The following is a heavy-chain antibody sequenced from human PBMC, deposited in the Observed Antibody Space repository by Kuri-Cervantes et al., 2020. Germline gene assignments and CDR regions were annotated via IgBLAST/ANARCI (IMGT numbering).Heavy chain of an antibody. CDR2: ISSSSSYI. D-gene: IGHD3-10*01. CDR1: GFTFSSYW. CDR3: ARGRRGEPRAFDY. Sequence: GGSLRLSCAASGFTFSSYWMHWVRQAPGKGLEWVSSISSSSSYIYYADSVKGRFTISRDNAKNSLYLQMNSLRAEDTAVYYCARGRRGEPRAFDYWGQGTLVTVSS. V-gene: IGHV3-21*01. J-gene: IGHJ4*02.